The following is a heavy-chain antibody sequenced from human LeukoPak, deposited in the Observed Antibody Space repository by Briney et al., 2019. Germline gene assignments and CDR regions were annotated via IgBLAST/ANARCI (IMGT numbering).Heavy chain of an antibody. V-gene: IGHV3-74*01. Sequence: GGSLRLSCAASGFTLSSYWMHWVRQAPGKGLVWVSRINSDGSSTSYADSVKGRFTISRDNAKNTLYLQMNSLRAEDTAVYYCATPRGSGSYLAFDYWGQGTLVTVSS. CDR2: INSDGSST. J-gene: IGHJ4*02. D-gene: IGHD1-26*01. CDR3: ATPRGSGSYLAFDY. CDR1: GFTLSSYW.